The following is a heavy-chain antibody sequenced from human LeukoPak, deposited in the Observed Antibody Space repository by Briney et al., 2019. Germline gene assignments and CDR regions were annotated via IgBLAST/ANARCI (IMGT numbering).Heavy chain of an antibody. CDR1: GGTFSSYA. CDR3: ASQDVDIVARGYYFDY. Sequence: ASVKVSCKASGGTFSSYAISWVRQAPGQGLEWMGGIIPIFGTANCAQKFQGRVTITADKSTSTAYMELSSLRSEDTAVYYCASQDVDIVARGYYFDYWGQGTLVTVSS. CDR2: IIPIFGTA. V-gene: IGHV1-69*06. D-gene: IGHD5-12*01. J-gene: IGHJ4*02.